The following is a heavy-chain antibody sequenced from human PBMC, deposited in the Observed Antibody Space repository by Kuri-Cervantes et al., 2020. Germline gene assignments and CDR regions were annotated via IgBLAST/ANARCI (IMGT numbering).Heavy chain of an antibody. CDR2: IIPIFGTA. V-gene: IGHV1-69*13. CDR3: ARDHPRGLVVTPTGYYGMDV. CDR1: GGTFSSYT. Sequence: SVKVSCKASGGTFSSYTISWVRQAPGQGLEWMGGIIPIFGTANYAQKFQGRVTITADESTSTAYMELSSLRSEDTAVYYCARDHPRGLVVTPTGYYGMDVWGQGTTVTVSS. J-gene: IGHJ6*02. D-gene: IGHD2-21*02.